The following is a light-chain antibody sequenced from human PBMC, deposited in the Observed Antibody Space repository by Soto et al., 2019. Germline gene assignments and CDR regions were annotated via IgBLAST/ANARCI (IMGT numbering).Light chain of an antibody. Sequence: ASRMTQSPSSLSASTGDGVTITCRASQGISSYLAWYQQKPGKAPKLLIYAASTLQSGVPSRFSGSGSGTEFTLTISSLQPDDFATYYCQQYNSYSTFGQGTKVDIK. J-gene: IGKJ1*01. CDR1: QGISSY. V-gene: IGKV1-8*01. CDR2: AAS. CDR3: QQYNSYST.